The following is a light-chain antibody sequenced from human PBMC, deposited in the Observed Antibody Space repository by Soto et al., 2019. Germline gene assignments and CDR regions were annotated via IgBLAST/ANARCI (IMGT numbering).Light chain of an antibody. J-gene: IGLJ3*02. V-gene: IGLV2-14*01. CDR2: EVS. CDR1: SSDVGGYNY. CDR3: SSYTSSSTWV. Sequence: QSALTQPASVSGSPGQSITISCTGTSSDVGGYNYVSWYQQHPSKAPKLMIYEVSNRPSGVSNRFSGSKSGNTASLTISGLQAEDEADYYCSSYTSSSTWVLGGGTKLTVL.